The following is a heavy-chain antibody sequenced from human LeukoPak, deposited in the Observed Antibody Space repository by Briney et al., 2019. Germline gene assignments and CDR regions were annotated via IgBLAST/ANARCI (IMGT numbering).Heavy chain of an antibody. CDR1: GFTFSSYA. D-gene: IGHD3-16*01. Sequence: GGSLRLSCAASGFTFSSYAMSWVRQAPGKGLAWVSAISDSGGGTYYADSVKGRFTISRDNSKNTLYPQMNSLRAEDTAVYYCAKEGGPTLYYYYYGMDVWGQGTTVTVSS. CDR3: AKEGGPTLYYYYYGMDV. V-gene: IGHV3-23*01. CDR2: ISDSGGGT. J-gene: IGHJ6*02.